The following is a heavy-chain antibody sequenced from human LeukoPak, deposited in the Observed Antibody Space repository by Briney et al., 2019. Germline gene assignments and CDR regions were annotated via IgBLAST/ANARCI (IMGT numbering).Heavy chain of an antibody. Sequence: GGSLRLSCAASGFTFSSYSMNWVRQAPGKGLEWVANIKQDGSEKYYVDSVKGRFTISRDNAKNSLYLQMNSLRAEDTAVYYCARVLYSSSLHTQYYFDYWGQEPWSPSPQ. D-gene: IGHD6-13*01. CDR3: ARVLYSSSLHTQYYFDY. CDR1: GFTFSSYS. V-gene: IGHV3-7*01. CDR2: IKQDGSEK. J-gene: IGHJ4*01.